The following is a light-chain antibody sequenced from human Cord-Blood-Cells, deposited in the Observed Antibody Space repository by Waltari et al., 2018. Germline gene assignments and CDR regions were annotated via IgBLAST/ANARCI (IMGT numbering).Light chain of an antibody. CDR3: CSYAGSYTHVV. J-gene: IGLJ2*01. Sequence: QSALTQPRSVSVSPGQPVTISCTGTSSDVGDYNYVPWYQQHPGKAPKLMIYDVSKRPSGVPVRFSGSKSGNTASLTISGLQAEDEADYYCCSYAGSYTHVVFGGGTKLTVL. CDR2: DVS. CDR1: SSDVGDYNY. V-gene: IGLV2-11*01.